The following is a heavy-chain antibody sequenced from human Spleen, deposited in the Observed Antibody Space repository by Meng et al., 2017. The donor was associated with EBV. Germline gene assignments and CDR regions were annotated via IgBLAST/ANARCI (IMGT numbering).Heavy chain of an antibody. Sequence: EVQRVESGGGLGQPGGSLRLSCAASGFAVNSYWMHWVRQVPGKGLVWVARINSDGTYTNYADSVKGRFTISRDSLRMNSLRAEDTAVYYCASGSSWYYFDFWGQGTLVTVSS. CDR3: ASGSSWYYFDF. CDR1: GFAVNSYW. V-gene: IGHV3-74*01. J-gene: IGHJ4*02. CDR2: INSDGTYT. D-gene: IGHD6-13*01.